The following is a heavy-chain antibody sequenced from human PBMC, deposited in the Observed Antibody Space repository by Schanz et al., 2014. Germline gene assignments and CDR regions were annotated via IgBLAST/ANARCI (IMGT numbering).Heavy chain of an antibody. Sequence: QVQLVQSGAEGKKPGASVKVSCKASGYTFTAYYFHWVRQAPGQGLEWMGYISGYNGNTNYAPKVQDRVAMTTDTSTSTAYMELRSLRSDDTAVYYCARGWGYDALTGYVFWGQGTLVTVSS. D-gene: IGHD3-9*01. CDR2: ISGYNGNT. CDR3: ARGWGYDALTGYVF. CDR1: GYTFTAYY. V-gene: IGHV1-18*04. J-gene: IGHJ4*02.